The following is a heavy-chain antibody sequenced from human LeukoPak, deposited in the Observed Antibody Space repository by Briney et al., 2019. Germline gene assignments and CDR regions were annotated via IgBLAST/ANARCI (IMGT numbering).Heavy chain of an antibody. CDR3: ARDGRQLVRNYYYYGMDV. CDR1: GGSISGYY. D-gene: IGHD6-13*01. Sequence: SETLSLTCAVSGGSISGYYWSWIRQPPGKGLEWIGYIYDSGSTNYNPSLKSRVTISVDTSKNQFSLKLNSVTAADTAVYYCARDGRQLVRNYYYYGMDVWGQGTTVTVSS. CDR2: IYDSGST. J-gene: IGHJ6*02. V-gene: IGHV4-59*01.